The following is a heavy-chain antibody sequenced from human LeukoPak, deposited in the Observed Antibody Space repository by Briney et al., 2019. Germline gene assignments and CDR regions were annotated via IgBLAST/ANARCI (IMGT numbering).Heavy chain of an antibody. V-gene: IGHV3-7*01. D-gene: IGHD4-23*01. CDR2: IKQDGSEK. CDR1: GFTFSTYW. CDR3: ARDYGGSSPFDY. Sequence: GGSLRLSCAASGFTFSTYWMTWVRQAPGKGLEWVANIKQDGSEKYYVDSVKGRFTISRDNAKNSLNLQMNSLRAEDTAVYYCARDYGGSSPFDYWGQGTLVTVSS. J-gene: IGHJ4*02.